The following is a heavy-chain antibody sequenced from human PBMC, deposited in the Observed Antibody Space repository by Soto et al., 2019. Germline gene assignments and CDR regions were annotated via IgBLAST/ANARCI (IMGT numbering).Heavy chain of an antibody. CDR2: IYYSGST. V-gene: IGHV4-31*03. CDR1: GGSISSGGYY. CDR3: ARWTLYDSSGYPAEYFQH. J-gene: IGHJ1*01. D-gene: IGHD3-22*01. Sequence: PSDTLSVTCTVSGGSISSGGYYWSWIRQHPGKGLEWIGYIYYSGSTYYNPSLKSRVTISVDTSKNQFSLKLSSVTAADTAVYYCARWTLYDSSGYPAEYFQHWGQGTLVTVSS.